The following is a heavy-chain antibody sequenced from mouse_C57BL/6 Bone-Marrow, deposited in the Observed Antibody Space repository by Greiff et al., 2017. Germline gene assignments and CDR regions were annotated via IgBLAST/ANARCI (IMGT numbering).Heavy chain of an antibody. Sequence: QVQLKESGAELAKPGASVKLSCKASGYTFTSYWMHWVKQRPGQGLEWIGYINPSSGYTKYNQKFKDKATLTADKSSSTAYMQLSSLTYEDSAVYYCARGTTVVPPYWYFDVWGTGTTVTVSS. V-gene: IGHV1-7*01. CDR1: GYTFTSYW. J-gene: IGHJ1*03. CDR3: ARGTTVVPPYWYFDV. D-gene: IGHD1-1*01. CDR2: INPSSGYT.